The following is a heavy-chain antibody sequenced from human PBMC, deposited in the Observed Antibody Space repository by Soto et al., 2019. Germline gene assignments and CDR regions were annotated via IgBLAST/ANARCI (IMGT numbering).Heavy chain of an antibody. Sequence: ASVKVSCTASGYTFTSYAMHWVRQAPGQRLEWMGWINAGNGNTKYSQKFQGRVTITRDTSASTAYMELSSLRSEDTAVYYCARGVGYYDFWSGYLLLGYYYGMDVWGQGTTVTVSS. CDR1: GYTFTSYA. D-gene: IGHD3-3*01. CDR3: ARGVGYYDFWSGYLLLGYYYGMDV. V-gene: IGHV1-3*01. J-gene: IGHJ6*02. CDR2: INAGNGNT.